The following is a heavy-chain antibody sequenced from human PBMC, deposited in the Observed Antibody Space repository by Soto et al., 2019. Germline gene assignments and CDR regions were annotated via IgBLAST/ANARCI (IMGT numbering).Heavy chain of an antibody. J-gene: IGHJ4*02. D-gene: IGHD3-22*01. Sequence: PGGSLRLSCAASGFTFSSYAMHWVRQAPGKGLEYVSAISSNGGSTYYANSVKGRFTISRDNSKNTLYLQMGSLRAEDMAVYYCARDYYDSSGYFGYWGQGTLVTVPQ. V-gene: IGHV3-64*01. CDR1: GFTFSSYA. CDR2: ISSNGGST. CDR3: ARDYYDSSGYFGY.